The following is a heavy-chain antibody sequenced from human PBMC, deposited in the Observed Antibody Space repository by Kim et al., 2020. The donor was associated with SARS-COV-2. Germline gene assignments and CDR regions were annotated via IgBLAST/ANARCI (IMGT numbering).Heavy chain of an antibody. J-gene: IGHJ4*02. CDR3: ARESSDWGYFDY. D-gene: IGHD6-19*01. Sequence: NYAPKFQGRVTMTRDTSISPAYMELSRLTSDDTSVYYCARESSDWGYFDYWGQGTLVTVSS. V-gene: IGHV1-2*02.